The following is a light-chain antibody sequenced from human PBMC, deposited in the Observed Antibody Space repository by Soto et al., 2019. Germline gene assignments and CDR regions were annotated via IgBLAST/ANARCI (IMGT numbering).Light chain of an antibody. Sequence: MTQIPVSLPVTPGEPASISCKSSQSLLHSHGYNYMDWYQQKPGKAPKPLIYVASNLQSGVPSRFSGSGSGTDFTLTIRSLQPEDFATYYCQQSYSTPPERTFGQGTNVDIK. V-gene: IGKV1-39*01. CDR3: QQSYSTPPERT. CDR2: VAS. J-gene: IGKJ1*01. CDR1: QSLLHSHGYNY.